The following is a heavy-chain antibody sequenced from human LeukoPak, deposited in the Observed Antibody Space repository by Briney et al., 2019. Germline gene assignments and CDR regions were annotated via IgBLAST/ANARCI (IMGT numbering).Heavy chain of an antibody. CDR3: AKQLEILWFGEPYDY. J-gene: IGHJ4*02. CDR2: ISGSGGST. D-gene: IGHD3-10*01. CDR1: GFTFSSYA. Sequence: PGGSLRLSCAASGFTFSSYAMSWVRQAPGKGLEWVSAISGSGGSTYYADSVKGRFTISRDNSKNTLYLQMNSLRAKDTAVYYCAKQLEILWFGEPYDYWGQGTLVTVSS. V-gene: IGHV3-23*01.